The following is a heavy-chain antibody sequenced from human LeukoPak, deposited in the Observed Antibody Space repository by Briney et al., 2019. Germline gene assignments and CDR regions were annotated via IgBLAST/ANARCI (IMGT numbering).Heavy chain of an antibody. D-gene: IGHD1-14*01. CDR1: GYTFTGYY. Sequence: ASVKVSCKASGYTFTGYYMRWVRQAPGQGLEWMGWISAYNGNTNYAQKLQGRVTMTTDTSTSTAYMELRSLRSEDTAVYYCARDRIAQGWFDPWGQGTLVTVSS. V-gene: IGHV1-18*04. J-gene: IGHJ5*02. CDR2: ISAYNGNT. CDR3: ARDRIAQGWFDP.